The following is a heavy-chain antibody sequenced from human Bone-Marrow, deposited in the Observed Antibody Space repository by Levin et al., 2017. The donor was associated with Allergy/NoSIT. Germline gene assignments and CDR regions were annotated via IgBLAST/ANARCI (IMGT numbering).Heavy chain of an antibody. J-gene: IGHJ4*02. D-gene: IGHD3-22*01. Sequence: GESLKISCKASGYTFTSYDINWVRQATGQGLEWMGWMNPNSGNTGYAQKFQGRVTMTRNTSISTAYMELSSLRSEDTAVYYCARVANYYDSSDYWGQGTLVTVSS. CDR2: MNPNSGNT. V-gene: IGHV1-8*01. CDR3: ARVANYYDSSDY. CDR1: GYTFTSYD.